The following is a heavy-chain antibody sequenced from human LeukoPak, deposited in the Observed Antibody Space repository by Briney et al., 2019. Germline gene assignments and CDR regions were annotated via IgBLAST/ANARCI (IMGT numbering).Heavy chain of an antibody. V-gene: IGHV3-30*02. D-gene: IGHD3-3*01. CDR3: AKDLFTEWLPMDV. Sequence: GGSLRLSCAASGFTFSTYGMHWVRHAPGKGLEWVAFIRYDGSNDYYADSVRGRFSISRDNSKNTLYLQMSSLTPEDTAVYYCAKDLFTEWLPMDVWGKGTTVTVSS. J-gene: IGHJ6*03. CDR2: IRYDGSND. CDR1: GFTFSTYG.